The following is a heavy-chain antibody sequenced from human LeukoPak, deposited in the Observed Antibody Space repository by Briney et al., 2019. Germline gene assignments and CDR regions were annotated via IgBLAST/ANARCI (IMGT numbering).Heavy chain of an antibody. Sequence: PSETLYLTRTVSRDSIRRSSDYWDWIRQSPGKGLEWIINIYNSGNAYYNPALESRVTISVDTSKKEFYLKLISVTAADTAVYYCARLSGSGNYLFDYWGQGTLVTVSS. CDR3: ARLSGSGNYLFDY. CDR2: IYNSGNA. J-gene: IGHJ4*02. V-gene: IGHV4-39*01. D-gene: IGHD3-10*01. CDR1: RDSIRRSSDY.